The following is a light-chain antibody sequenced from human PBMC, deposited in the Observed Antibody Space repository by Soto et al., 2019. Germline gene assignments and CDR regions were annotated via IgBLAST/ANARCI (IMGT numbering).Light chain of an antibody. CDR3: SSYAGSSDVAV. J-gene: IGLJ2*01. CDR2: EVN. CDR1: SSDVGGYNS. V-gene: IGLV2-8*01. Sequence: QSVLTQPPSASGSPGQSVTISCTGTSSDVGGYNSVSWYQRHPGEAPRLMIYEVNKRPSGVPDRFSGSKSGNTATLTVSGLQAVDEADYYCSSYAGSSDVAVFGGGTKLTVL.